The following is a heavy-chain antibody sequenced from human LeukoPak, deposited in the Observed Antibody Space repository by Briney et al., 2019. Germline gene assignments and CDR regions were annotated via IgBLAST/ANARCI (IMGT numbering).Heavy chain of an antibody. CDR2: ISYDGSNK. Sequence: PGGSLRLSCAASGFTFSSYAMHWVRQAPGKGLEWVAVISYDGSNKYYADSVKGRFTISRDNSENTLYLQVNSLRAEDTAIYYCAKGITSHDFFSRGDWGQGTLVTVSS. V-gene: IGHV3-30-3*01. D-gene: IGHD3-10*01. J-gene: IGHJ4*02. CDR3: AKGITSHDFFSRGD. CDR1: GFTFSSYA.